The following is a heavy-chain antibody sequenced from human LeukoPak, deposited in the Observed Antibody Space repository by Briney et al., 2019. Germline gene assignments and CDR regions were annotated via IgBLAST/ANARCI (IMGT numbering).Heavy chain of an antibody. D-gene: IGHD6-13*01. Sequence: MASETLSLTCAVYGGSFSGYYWSWIRQPPGKGLEWIGEINHSGSTNYNPSLKSRVTISVDTSKNQFSLKLSSVTAADTAVYYCASTGGAAAAGYWGQGTLVTVSS. V-gene: IGHV4-34*01. CDR3: ASTGGAAAAGY. CDR2: INHSGST. CDR1: GGSFSGYY. J-gene: IGHJ4*02.